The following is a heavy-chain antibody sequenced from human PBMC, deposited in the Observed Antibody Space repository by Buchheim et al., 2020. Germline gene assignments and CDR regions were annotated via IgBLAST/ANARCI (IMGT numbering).Heavy chain of an antibody. J-gene: IGHJ6*02. D-gene: IGHD3-16*01. CDR3: ARSPTDYIYQFGIDV. CDR2: IYWDEDE. Sequence: QVTLRESGPALVKPTQTLTLTCSFSCFSLSTNRMCVSWMRQPPGKALEWLARIYWDEDEYYSASLRARLTISKDTSRNQAVLTLTNVRPADTGTYYCARSPTDYIYQFGIDVWGQGTT. V-gene: IGHV2-70*15. CDR1: CFSLSTNRMC.